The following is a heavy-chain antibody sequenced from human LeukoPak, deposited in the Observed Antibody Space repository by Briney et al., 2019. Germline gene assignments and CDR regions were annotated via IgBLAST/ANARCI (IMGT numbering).Heavy chain of an antibody. CDR1: GFTFSSYW. Sequence: SGGSLRLSCAASGFTFSSYWMHWVRQAPGKGLVWVSVIYSGGSTYYADSVKGRFTISRDNSKNTLYLQMNSLRAEDTAVYYCASLSFMPHHLQHWGQGTLVTVSS. D-gene: IGHD1-14*01. V-gene: IGHV3-53*01. CDR3: ASLSFMPHHLQH. CDR2: IYSGGST. J-gene: IGHJ1*01.